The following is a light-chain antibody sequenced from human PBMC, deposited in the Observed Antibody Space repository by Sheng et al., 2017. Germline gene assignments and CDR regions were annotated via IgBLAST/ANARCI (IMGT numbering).Light chain of an antibody. CDR2: GEN. CDR1: SLRSFS. V-gene: IGLV3-19*01. J-gene: IGLJ1*01. Sequence: SSELTQDPAVSVALGQTVRITCQGDSLRSFSASWYQQKPGQAPVLVLYGENRRPSGIPDRFSGSSSGDTASLTITGAQAEDEADYYCNSRDSYNNKDVFAPGTKVTV. CDR3: NSRDSYNNKDV.